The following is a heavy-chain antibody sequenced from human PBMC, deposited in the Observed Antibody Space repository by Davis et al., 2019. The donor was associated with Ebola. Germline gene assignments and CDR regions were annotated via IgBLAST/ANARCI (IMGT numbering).Heavy chain of an antibody. CDR1: GYTFTGYY. J-gene: IGHJ6*03. V-gene: IGHV1-2*02. D-gene: IGHD1-14*01. CDR2: INPNSGGT. Sequence: ASVKVSCKASGYTFTGYYMHWVRQAPGQGLEWMGWINPNSGGTNYAQKFQGRVTMTRDTSISTAYMELSRLRSDDTAVYYCARANHANIYYYYMDVWGTGTTVTVSS. CDR3: ARANHANIYYYYMDV.